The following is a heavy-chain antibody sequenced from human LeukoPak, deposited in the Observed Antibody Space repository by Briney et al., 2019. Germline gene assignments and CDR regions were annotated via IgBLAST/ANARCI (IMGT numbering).Heavy chain of an antibody. V-gene: IGHV6-1*01. CDR1: GDIVSSNSAA. CDR3: AREYLDYYGSGSYYEPLHFDY. CDR2: TYYRSKWYN. Sequence: SQTLSLTCALSGDIVSSNSAAWNWIRQSPSRGLEWLGRTYYRSKWYNDYAVSVKSRITINLDTSKNQFSLQLNSVTPEDTAVYYCAREYLDYYGSGSYYEPLHFDYWGQGTLVTVSS. D-gene: IGHD3-10*01. J-gene: IGHJ4*01.